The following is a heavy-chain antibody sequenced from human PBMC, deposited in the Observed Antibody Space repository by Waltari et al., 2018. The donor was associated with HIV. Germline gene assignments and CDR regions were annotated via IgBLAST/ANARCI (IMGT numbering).Heavy chain of an antibody. Sequence: EVQLVESGGGLVQPGRSLRLSCTASGITFGDYAMSWFRQAPGKGLGWVGFIRSKAYGGTTEYAASVKGRFTISRDDSKSIAYLQMNSLKTEDTAVYYCTRGRDCSSTSCYGDYWGQGTLVTVPS. V-gene: IGHV3-49*03. D-gene: IGHD2-2*01. CDR3: TRGRDCSSTSCYGDY. J-gene: IGHJ4*02. CDR1: GITFGDYA. CDR2: IRSKAYGGTT.